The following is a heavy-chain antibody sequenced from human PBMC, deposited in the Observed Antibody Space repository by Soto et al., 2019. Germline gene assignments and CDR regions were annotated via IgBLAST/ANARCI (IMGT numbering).Heavy chain of an antibody. CDR2: IHYTGST. CDR3: ARQSSGRYDWFDP. V-gene: IGHV4-59*01. D-gene: IGHD1-26*01. CDR1: GGSIGRYY. Sequence: SETLSLTCTVSGGSIGRYYWSWIRQPPGKGLEWIGYIHYTGSTNYNPSLTSRVTISVETSKNQFSLRLNSVTAADTAVYYCARQSSGRYDWFDPWGQGTLVTVSS. J-gene: IGHJ5*02.